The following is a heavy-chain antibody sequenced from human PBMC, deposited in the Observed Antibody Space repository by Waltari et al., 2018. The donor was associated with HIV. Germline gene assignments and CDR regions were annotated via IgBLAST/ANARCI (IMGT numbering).Heavy chain of an antibody. V-gene: IGHV4-34*01. CDR2: INHSGST. Sequence: QVQLQQWGAGLLKPSETLSLTCAVHGGSFSGYYWSWTRQPPGKGLGGIGEINHSGSTNYNPSLKSRVTISVDTSKNQFSLKLSSVPAADTAVYYCASPGSSERYGMDVWGQGTTVTVSS. J-gene: IGHJ6*02. D-gene: IGHD2-15*01. CDR1: GGSFSGYY. CDR3: ASPGSSERYGMDV.